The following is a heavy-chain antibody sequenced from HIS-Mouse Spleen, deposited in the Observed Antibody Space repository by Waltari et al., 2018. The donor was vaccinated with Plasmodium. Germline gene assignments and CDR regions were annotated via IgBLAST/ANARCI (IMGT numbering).Heavy chain of an antibody. CDR3: ARDRRLAFDY. J-gene: IGHJ4*02. CDR1: GFTFNSYA. CDR2: ISYDGSNK. Sequence: QVQLVESGGGVVQPGRPLRLSCAASGFTFNSYAMHWVRQAPGKGLEWVAVISYDGSNKYYADSVKGRFTISRDNSKNTLYLQMNSLRAEDTAVYYCARDRRLAFDYWGQGTLVTVSS. V-gene: IGHV3-30-3*01. D-gene: IGHD2-15*01.